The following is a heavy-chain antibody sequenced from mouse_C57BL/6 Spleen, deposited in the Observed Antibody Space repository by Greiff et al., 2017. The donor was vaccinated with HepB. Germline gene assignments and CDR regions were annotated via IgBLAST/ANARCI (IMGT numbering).Heavy chain of an antibody. CDR1: GFSLTSYA. CDR2: IWTGGGT. J-gene: IGHJ1*03. CDR3: ARNRDYYGSSYGDWYFDV. V-gene: IGHV2-9-1*01. D-gene: IGHD1-1*01. Sequence: VKLMESGPGLVAPSQSLSITCTVSGFSLTSYAISWVRQPPGKGLEWLGVIWTGGGTNYNSALKSRLSISKDNSKSQVFLKMNSLQTDDTARYYCARNRDYYGSSYGDWYFDVWGTGTTVTVSS.